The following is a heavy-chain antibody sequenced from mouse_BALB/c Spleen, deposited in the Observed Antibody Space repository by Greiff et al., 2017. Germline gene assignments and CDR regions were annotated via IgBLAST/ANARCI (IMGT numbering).Heavy chain of an antibody. CDR2: ISSGGST. Sequence: EVKLMESGGGLVKPGGSLKLSCAASVFTFSSYAMSWVRQTPGKRLEWVASISSGGSTYYPDSVKGRFTISRDNARNILYLQMSSLRSEDTAMYYCARDGNFYFDYWGQGTTLTVSS. D-gene: IGHD2-1*01. V-gene: IGHV5-6-5*01. J-gene: IGHJ2*01. CDR1: VFTFSSYA. CDR3: ARDGNFYFDY.